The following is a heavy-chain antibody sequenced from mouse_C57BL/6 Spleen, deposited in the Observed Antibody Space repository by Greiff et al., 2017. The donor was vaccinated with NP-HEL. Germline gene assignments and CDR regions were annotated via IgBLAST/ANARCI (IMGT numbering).Heavy chain of an antibody. CDR2: IYPSDSET. Sequence: QVQLQQSGAELVRPGSSVKLSCKASGYTFTSYWMDWVKQRPGQGLEWIGNIYPSDSETHYNQKFKDKATLTVDKSSSTAYMQLSSLTSEDSAVYYCARRSYDYGFAYWGQGTLVTVSA. CDR3: ARRSYDYGFAY. D-gene: IGHD2-4*01. CDR1: GYTFTSYW. V-gene: IGHV1-61*01. J-gene: IGHJ3*01.